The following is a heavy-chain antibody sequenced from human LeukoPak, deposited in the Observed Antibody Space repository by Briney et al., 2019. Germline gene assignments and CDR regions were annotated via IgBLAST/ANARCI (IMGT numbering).Heavy chain of an antibody. CDR1: GFTFSSYA. CDR2: ISGSGGST. J-gene: IGHJ4*02. CDR3: VVTSAPSIAAAGIPIDY. Sequence: GGSLRLSCAASGFTFSSYAMSWVRQAPGKGLEPVSAISGSGGSTYYADSVKGRFTISRDNSKNTLYLQMNSLRAEDTAVYYCVVTSAPSIAAAGIPIDYWGQGTLVTVSS. V-gene: IGHV3-23*01. D-gene: IGHD6-13*01.